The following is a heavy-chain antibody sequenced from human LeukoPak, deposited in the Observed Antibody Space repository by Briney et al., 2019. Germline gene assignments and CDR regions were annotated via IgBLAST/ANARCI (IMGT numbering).Heavy chain of an antibody. J-gene: IGHJ4*02. D-gene: IGHD2-8*01. CDR3: AKEMVANDY. Sequence: ETLSLTCAVYGGSFSGYYWSWLRQAPGKGLGWVSAISGSGGSTYYADSVKGRFTISRDDSKNTLYLQMNSLRAEDTAVYYCAKEMVANDYWGQGTLVTVSS. CDR2: ISGSGGST. V-gene: IGHV3-23*01. CDR1: GGSFSGYY.